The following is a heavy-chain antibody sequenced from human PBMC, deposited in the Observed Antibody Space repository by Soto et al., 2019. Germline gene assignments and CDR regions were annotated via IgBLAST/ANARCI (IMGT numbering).Heavy chain of an antibody. Sequence: EVQLLESGGDLAEPGGSLRLSCAASGFAFTHVWMTWVRQAPGRGLEWVGRIKRKIDGETTNYAAPVKGRFTISRDDSKNTLYLQMNSLKTDDSAVYYCAADRYCSSNTCPEAFDIWGQGTTV. CDR1: GFAFTHVW. J-gene: IGHJ3*02. V-gene: IGHV3-15*01. CDR2: IKRKIDGETT. D-gene: IGHD2-2*01. CDR3: AADRYCSSNTCPEAFDI.